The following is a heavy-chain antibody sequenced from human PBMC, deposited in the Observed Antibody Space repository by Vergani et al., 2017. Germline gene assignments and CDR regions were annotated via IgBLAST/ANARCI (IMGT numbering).Heavy chain of an antibody. CDR1: GFTFGSFG. D-gene: IGHD2-2*01. CDR3: AREYSSTSGRAFDF. V-gene: IGHV3-NL1*01. Sequence: QVHLVESGGGVVQPGRSLRLSCAASGFTFGSFGMHWVRQAPGKGLEWVSAISARYPSTYYADSVKGRFTISRDNSKNMLYLQMNSLRAEDTAVYYCAREYSSTSGRAFDFWGQGTKVTVSS. J-gene: IGHJ3*01. CDR2: ISARYPST.